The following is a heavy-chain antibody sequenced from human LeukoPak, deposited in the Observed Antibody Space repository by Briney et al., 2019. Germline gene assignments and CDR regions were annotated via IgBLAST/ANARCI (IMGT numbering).Heavy chain of an antibody. Sequence: PSETLSLTCTVSGGSVNAYYWSWIRQPPGKGLEWLGYIYYTGTTNSNPSLGSRVTISVDTSLSRLSLTLTSVTAADTAVYYCARGTTSATVPFDSWGQGTLVTVSS. D-gene: IGHD6-13*01. V-gene: IGHV4-59*02. CDR3: ARGTTSATVPFDS. CDR1: GGSVNAYY. CDR2: IYYTGTT. J-gene: IGHJ4*02.